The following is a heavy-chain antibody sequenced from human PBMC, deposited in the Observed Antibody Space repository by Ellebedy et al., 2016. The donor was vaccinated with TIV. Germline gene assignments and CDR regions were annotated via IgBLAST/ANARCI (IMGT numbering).Heavy chain of an antibody. CDR3: ATGYYDFWSGYKIDY. V-gene: IGHV1-24*01. CDR2: FDPEDGET. CDR1: GYTLTELS. D-gene: IGHD3-3*01. Sequence: AASVKVSCKVSGYTLTELSMHWVRQAPGKGLEWMGGFDPEDGETIYAQKFQGRVTMTEDTSTDTAYMELSSLRSEDTAVYYCATGYYDFWSGYKIDYWGQGTLVTVSS. J-gene: IGHJ4*02.